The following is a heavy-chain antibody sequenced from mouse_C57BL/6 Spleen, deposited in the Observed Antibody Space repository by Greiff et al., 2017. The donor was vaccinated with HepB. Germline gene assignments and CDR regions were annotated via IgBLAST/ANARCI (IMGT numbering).Heavy chain of an antibody. CDR3: ATTVVPMDY. Sequence: EVQLQESGPELVKPGASVKISCKASGYSFTGYYMNWVKQSPEKSLEWIGEINPSTGGTTYNQKFKAKATLTVDKSSSTAYMQLKSLTSEDSAVYYCATTVVPMDYWGQGTSVTVSS. J-gene: IGHJ4*01. CDR2: INPSTGGT. V-gene: IGHV1-42*01. D-gene: IGHD1-1*01. CDR1: GYSFTGYY.